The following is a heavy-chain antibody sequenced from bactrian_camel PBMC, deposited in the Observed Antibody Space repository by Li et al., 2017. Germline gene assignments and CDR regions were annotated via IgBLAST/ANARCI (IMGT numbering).Heavy chain of an antibody. V-gene: IGHV3S53*01. J-gene: IGHJ6*01. D-gene: IGHD3*01. CDR3: AASHRVTVSLHAEHFES. Sequence: VQLVESGGGTVQAGGSLRLSCVASGDTYTYNGVGWFRQGPGKEREGVAAIEMDGTLHYGYSIEGRFAISRDNAKNRVYLQMNSLKPEDTAMYFCAASHRVTVSLHAEHFESWGQGTQVTVS. CDR2: IEMDGTL. CDR1: GDTYTYNG.